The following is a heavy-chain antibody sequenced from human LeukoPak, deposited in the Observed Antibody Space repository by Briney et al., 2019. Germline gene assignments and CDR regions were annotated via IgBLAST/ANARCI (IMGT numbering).Heavy chain of an antibody. CDR3: TRGDFFDY. J-gene: IGHJ4*02. Sequence: GGSLRLSCVASGFTFSSYWMHWARQAPGKVLVWVSRISSDGGSTSYADSVKGRFTISRDNAKNTLYLQMNSLRAEDTAVYYCTRGDFFDYWGQGTLVTVSS. V-gene: IGHV3-74*01. CDR1: GFTFSSYW. CDR2: ISSDGGST. D-gene: IGHD3-16*01.